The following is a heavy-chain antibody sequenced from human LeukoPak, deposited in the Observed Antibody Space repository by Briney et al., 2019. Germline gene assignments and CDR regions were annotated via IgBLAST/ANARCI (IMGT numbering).Heavy chain of an antibody. CDR1: GFTFSSYS. D-gene: IGHD1-20*01. V-gene: IGHV3-48*02. CDR2: ISSGSSTI. J-gene: IGHJ3*02. CDR3: ARTGITGIFDAFDI. Sequence: GGSLRLSCAASGFTFSSYSMNWVRQAPGKGLEWVSFISSGSSTIHYADSVRIRFTVSRDNAKNSLYLQMNSLRNEDTAVYYCARTGITGIFDAFDIWGQGTMVTVSS.